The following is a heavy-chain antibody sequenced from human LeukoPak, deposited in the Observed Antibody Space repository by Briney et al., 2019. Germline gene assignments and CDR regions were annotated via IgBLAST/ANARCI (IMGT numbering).Heavy chain of an antibody. D-gene: IGHD3-9*01. CDR2: INPNSGGT. J-gene: IGHJ6*02. Sequence: GASVKVSCKASGYTFTGYNMHGGGQAPGQGVEWMGGINPNSGGTNYAQKFQGRVTMTRDTSISTAYMELSRLRSDDTAVYYCARAPYYDILTGPYGMDVWGQGTTVTVSS. CDR1: GYTFTGYN. V-gene: IGHV1-2*02. CDR3: ARAPYYDILTGPYGMDV.